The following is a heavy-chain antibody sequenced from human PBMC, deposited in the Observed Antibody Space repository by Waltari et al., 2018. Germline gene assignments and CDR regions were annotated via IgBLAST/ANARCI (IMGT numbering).Heavy chain of an antibody. D-gene: IGHD4-17*01. CDR1: GFTVSSNY. CDR2: IYSGGST. CDR3: ARDTYGDYVRSVPLDP. J-gene: IGHJ5*02. Sequence: EVQLVETGGGLIQPGGSLRLSCAASGFTVSSNYMSWVRQAPGKGLEWVSVIYSGGSTYYADSVKGRFTISRDNSKNTLYLQMNSLRAEDTAVYYCARDTYGDYVRSVPLDPWGQGTLVTVSS. V-gene: IGHV3-53*02.